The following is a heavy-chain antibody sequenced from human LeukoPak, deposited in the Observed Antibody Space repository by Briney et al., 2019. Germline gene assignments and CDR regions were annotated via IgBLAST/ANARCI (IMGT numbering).Heavy chain of an antibody. CDR1: GGSVSSGSYY. D-gene: IGHD4-23*01. Sequence: PSETLSLTCTVSGGSVSSGSYYWSWIRQPPGKGLEWIGYIYYSGSTNYNPSLKGRVTISVDTSKNQLSLTLSSVTAADTAVYYCARPRDYGGWFDPWGQGTLVTVSS. V-gene: IGHV4-61*01. CDR2: IYYSGST. CDR3: ARPRDYGGWFDP. J-gene: IGHJ5*02.